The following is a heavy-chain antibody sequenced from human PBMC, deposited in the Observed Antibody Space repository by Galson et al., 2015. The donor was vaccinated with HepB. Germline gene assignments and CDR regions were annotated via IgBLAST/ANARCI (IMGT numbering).Heavy chain of an antibody. Sequence: SETLSLTCAVYGGSFSDYYWGWNRQSPGKGLEWIGEINHIGNTTYNPSLKSRVTISIDTSKNHFSLKLNSVTAADTAVYYCARGRQDFWSGYYFDYWGQGTLVTVSS. V-gene: IGHV4-34*01. CDR2: INHIGNT. CDR1: GGSFSDYY. D-gene: IGHD3-3*01. CDR3: ARGRQDFWSGYYFDY. J-gene: IGHJ4*02.